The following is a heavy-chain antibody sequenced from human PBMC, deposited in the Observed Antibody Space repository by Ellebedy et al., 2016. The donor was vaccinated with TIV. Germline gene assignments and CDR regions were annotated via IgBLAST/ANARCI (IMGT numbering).Heavy chain of an antibody. CDR1: GYTFTNYG. CDR3: ARFPGPLRRNYYYYMDV. J-gene: IGHJ6*03. V-gene: IGHV1-18*01. CDR2: ISGYNGNT. D-gene: IGHD4-17*01. Sequence: ASVKVSCXASGYTFTNYGISWVRQAPGQGLELMGWISGYNGNTNYAQKPQGRVTMTTDTSTSTAYMELRSLRSDDTAVYYCARFPGPLRRNYYYYMDVWGKGTTVTVSS.